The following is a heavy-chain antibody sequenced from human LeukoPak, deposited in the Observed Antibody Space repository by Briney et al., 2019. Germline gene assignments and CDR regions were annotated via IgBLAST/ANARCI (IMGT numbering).Heavy chain of an antibody. CDR1: GFTFCVPA. CDR2: ISWNSDNI. J-gene: IGHJ4*02. CDR3: AKEGSVCTNGICRYFDF. Sequence: GGSLTLSCAASGFTFCVPAMLCARHVPGRALEWVSSISWNSDNIDYVDSVKGRFTISRDNAKNSLYLQMNSLRPEDTAFYYCAKEGSVCTNGICRYFDFWGQGALVTVSS. D-gene: IGHD2-8*01. V-gene: IGHV3-9*01.